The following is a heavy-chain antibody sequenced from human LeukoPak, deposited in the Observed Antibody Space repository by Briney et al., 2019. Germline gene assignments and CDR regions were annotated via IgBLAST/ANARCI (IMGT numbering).Heavy chain of an antibody. V-gene: IGHV3-33*08. D-gene: IGHD4-17*01. CDR2: IWYDGSNK. CDR1: GFTFSSYW. CDR3: ARSLNGDPPDFDY. J-gene: IGHJ4*02. Sequence: GGSLRLSCAASGFTFSSYWMHWVRQAPGKGLEWVALIWYDGSNKYYADSVKGRFTISRDNSKNTLYLQMNSLRAEDTAVYYCARSLNGDPPDFDYWGQGTLVTVSS.